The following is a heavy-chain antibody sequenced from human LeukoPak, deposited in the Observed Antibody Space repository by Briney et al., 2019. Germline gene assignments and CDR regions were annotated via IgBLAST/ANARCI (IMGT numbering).Heavy chain of an antibody. Sequence: SVKVSCKTSGYTFTGYHMHWVRQAPGQGLEWMGGIIPIFGTANYAQKFQGRVTITADESTSTAYMELSSLRSEDTAVYYCARGRVVSDIYYYYMDVWGKGTTVTISS. CDR1: GYTFTGYH. CDR2: IIPIFGTA. D-gene: IGHD3-16*02. V-gene: IGHV1-69*13. J-gene: IGHJ6*03. CDR3: ARGRVVSDIYYYYMDV.